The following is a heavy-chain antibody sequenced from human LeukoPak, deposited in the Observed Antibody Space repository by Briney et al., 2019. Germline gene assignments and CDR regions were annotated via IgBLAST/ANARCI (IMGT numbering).Heavy chain of an antibody. D-gene: IGHD2-2*01. CDR2: ISGSGGST. V-gene: IGHV3-23*01. CDR3: AKGDCSSTSCHYYYYGMDV. Sequence: GASLRLSCAASGFTFSSYAMSWVRQAPGKGLEWVSVISGSGGSTYYADSVKGRFTISRDNSKNTLYLQMNSLRAEDTAVYYCAKGDCSSTSCHYYYYGMDVWGQGTTVTVSS. CDR1: GFTFSSYA. J-gene: IGHJ6*02.